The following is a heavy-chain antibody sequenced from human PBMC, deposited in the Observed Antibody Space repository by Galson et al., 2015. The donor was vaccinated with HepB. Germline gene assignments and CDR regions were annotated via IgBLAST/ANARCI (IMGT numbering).Heavy chain of an antibody. CDR2: IYYSGST. CDR1: GGSISSSSYY. D-gene: IGHD5-18*01. CDR3: ARHGAGYSYGWVGP. J-gene: IGHJ5*02. V-gene: IGHV4-39*01. Sequence: LSLTCTVSGGSISSSSYYWGWIRQPPGKGLEWIGSIYYSGSTYYNPSLKSRVTISVDTSKNQFSLKLSSVTAADTAVYYCARHGAGYSYGWVGPWGQGTLVTVSS.